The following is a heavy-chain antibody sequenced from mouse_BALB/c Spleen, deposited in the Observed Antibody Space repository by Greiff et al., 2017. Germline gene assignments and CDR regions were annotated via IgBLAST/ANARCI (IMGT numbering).Heavy chain of an antibody. CDR2: INPSNGRT. CDR3: ARSANWDVWFAY. J-gene: IGHJ3*01. Sequence: VQLQQPGAELVKPGASVKLSCKASGYTFTSYWMHWVKQRPGQGLEWIGEINPSNGRTNYNEKFKSKATLTVDKSSSTAYMQLSRLTSEDSAVYYWARSANWDVWFAYWGQGTLVTVSA. V-gene: IGHV1S81*02. D-gene: IGHD4-1*01. CDR1: GYTFTSYW.